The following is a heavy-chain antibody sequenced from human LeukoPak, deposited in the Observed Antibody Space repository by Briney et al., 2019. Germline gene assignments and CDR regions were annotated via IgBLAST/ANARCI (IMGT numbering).Heavy chain of an antibody. CDR1: GFTFSSYG. CDR2: IRYDGSNK. Sequence: PGGSLRLSCAASGFTFSSYGMHWVRQAPGKGLEWVAFIRYDGSNKYYADSVKGRFTISRDNSKNTPYLQMNSLRAEDTAVYYCAEVPAWRYSSGWYVDWGQGTLVTVSS. D-gene: IGHD6-19*01. J-gene: IGHJ4*02. CDR3: AEVPAWRYSSGWYVD. V-gene: IGHV3-30*02.